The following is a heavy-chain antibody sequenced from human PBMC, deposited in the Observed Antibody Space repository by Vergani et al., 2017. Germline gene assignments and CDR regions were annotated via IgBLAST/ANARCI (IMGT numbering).Heavy chain of an antibody. CDR1: GFTFSSYA. J-gene: IGHJ4*02. Sequence: EVQLLESGGGLVQPGGSLRLSCAASGFTFSSYAMSWVRQAPGKGLEWVSAISGSGGSTYYADAVKGRFTISRDNSKNTLYLQMNSLRAEDTAVYYCAKWRAAGTALDYWGQGTLVTVSS. D-gene: IGHD6-13*01. CDR2: ISGSGGST. V-gene: IGHV3-23*01. CDR3: AKWRAAGTALDY.